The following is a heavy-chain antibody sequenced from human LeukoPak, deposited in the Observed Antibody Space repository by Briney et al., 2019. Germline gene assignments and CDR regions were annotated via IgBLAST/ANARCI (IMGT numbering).Heavy chain of an antibody. CDR3: SGGSGYYCTPTYFVY. D-gene: IGHD3-22*01. J-gene: IGHJ4*02. Sequence: GGSLRLSCAASGFTFSRCWMSWVRQAPGKGLEWVANIHQDGSDKYYVDSVKGRFTISRDNAKNSLYLQMNSLRAEDTAVYYCSGGSGYYCTPTYFVYWGQGTLATVSS. CDR2: IHQDGSDK. V-gene: IGHV3-7*04. CDR1: GFTFSRCW.